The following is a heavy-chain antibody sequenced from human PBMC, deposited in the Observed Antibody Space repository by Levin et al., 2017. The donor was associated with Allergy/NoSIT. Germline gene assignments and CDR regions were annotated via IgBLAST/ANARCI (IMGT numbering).Heavy chain of an antibody. CDR3: APDRARSSGWGTPIG. D-gene: IGHD6-19*01. Sequence: PGGSLRLSCAASGFTFSDYYMSWIRQAPGKGLEWVSYISSSSSYTNYADSVKGRFTISRDNAKNSLYLQMNSLRAEDTAVYYCAPDRARSSGWGTPIGWGQGTLVTVSS. J-gene: IGHJ4*02. V-gene: IGHV3-11*03. CDR2: ISSSSSYT. CDR1: GFTFSDYY.